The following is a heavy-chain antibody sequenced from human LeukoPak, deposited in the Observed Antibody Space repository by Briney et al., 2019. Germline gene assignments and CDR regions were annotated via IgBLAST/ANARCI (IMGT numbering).Heavy chain of an antibody. J-gene: IGHJ4*02. CDR3: ARDVQWLRFVFDH. Sequence: GGSLRLSCAASGFTFSDYSMNWVRQAPGKGLEWVSYSCSSSSTKYYPDSVKGRFTISRDNAKNSLYLQVNSLRSEDTAVFYFARDVQWLRFVFDHWGQGIPVTVPS. CDR1: GFTFSDYS. V-gene: IGHV3-48*01. CDR2: SCSSSSTK. D-gene: IGHD5-12*01.